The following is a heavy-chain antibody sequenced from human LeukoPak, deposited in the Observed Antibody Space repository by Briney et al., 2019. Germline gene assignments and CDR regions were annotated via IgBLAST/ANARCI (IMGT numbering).Heavy chain of an antibody. Sequence: GGSLRLSCAASGFTFSGYGMHWVRQAPGKGLEWVAVISYDGSNKYYADSVKGRFTISRDNSKNTLYLQMNSLGAEDTAVYYCARDRNTGSSYENLFEYWGQGSLVTVSS. CDR3: ARDRNTGSSYENLFEY. CDR1: GFTFSGYG. V-gene: IGHV3-30*03. J-gene: IGHJ4*02. D-gene: IGHD1-26*01. CDR2: ISYDGSNK.